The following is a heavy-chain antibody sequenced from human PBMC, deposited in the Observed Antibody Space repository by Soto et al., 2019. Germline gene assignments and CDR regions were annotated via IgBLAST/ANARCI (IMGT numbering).Heavy chain of an antibody. V-gene: IGHV4-34*01. CDR1: GAYFSGYY. J-gene: IGHJ4*02. D-gene: IGHD2-2*01. CDR2: INHSGST. CDR3: ARGYCTSASCHFYFDY. Sequence: PSETLSLTCAVYGAYFSGYYWSWIRQPPGKGLEWIGEINHSGSTNYNPSLKSRVTISVDTSENQFSLRLSSVTAADTAVYYCARGYCTSASCHFYFDYWGQGIPVTVS.